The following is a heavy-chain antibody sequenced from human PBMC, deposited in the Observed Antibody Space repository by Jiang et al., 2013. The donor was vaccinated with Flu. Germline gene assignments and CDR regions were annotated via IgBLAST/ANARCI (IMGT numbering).Heavy chain of an antibody. V-gene: IGHV1-2*02. Sequence: GAEVKKPGASVKVSCKASGYTFTGYYMHWVRQAPGQGLEWMGWINPNSGGTNYAQKFQGRVTMTRDTSISTAYMELSRLRSDDTAVYYCAREALDYGDYAGFDYWGQGTLVTVSS. D-gene: IGHD4-17*01. CDR2: INPNSGGT. CDR3: AREALDYGDYAGFDY. CDR1: GYTFTGYY. J-gene: IGHJ4*02.